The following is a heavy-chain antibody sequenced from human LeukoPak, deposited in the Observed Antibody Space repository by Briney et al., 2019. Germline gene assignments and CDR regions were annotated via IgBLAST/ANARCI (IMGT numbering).Heavy chain of an antibody. Sequence: PGGSLRLSCAASGFPFSSYSMHWVRQAPGKGLEWLSYISSSSTTIYNADSVRGRFTFSRDNAKNSLFLQMNSLRAEDTAVYSCARGGGFCGSTSCYGIDSWGQGTLVTVSS. J-gene: IGHJ4*02. V-gene: IGHV3-48*01. CDR1: GFPFSSYS. CDR3: ARGGGFCGSTSCYGIDS. D-gene: IGHD2-2*01. CDR2: ISSSSTTI.